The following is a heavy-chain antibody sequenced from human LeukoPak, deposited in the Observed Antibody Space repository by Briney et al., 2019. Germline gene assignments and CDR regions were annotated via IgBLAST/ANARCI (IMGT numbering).Heavy chain of an antibody. CDR2: IYYSGST. V-gene: IGHV4-59*08. D-gene: IGHD2-2*01. J-gene: IGHJ4*02. CDR1: GGSISSYS. Sequence: NSSETLSLTCTVSGGSISSYSWNWIRQPPGKRLEWIGYIYYSGSTYYNPSLKSRVTISVDTSKNQFSLKLSSVTAADTAVYYCARGPDIVVVPAAHFGYWGQGTLVTVSS. CDR3: ARGPDIVVVPAAHFGY.